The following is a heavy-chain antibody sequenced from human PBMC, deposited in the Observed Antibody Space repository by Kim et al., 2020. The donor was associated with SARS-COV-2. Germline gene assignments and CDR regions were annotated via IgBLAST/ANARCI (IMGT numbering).Heavy chain of an antibody. Sequence: GGSLRLSCAASGFTFSTYTINWVRQAPGKGLEWVSSISGSSTYIFYADSVKGRFTVSRDNAKNSLYLQMNSLRAEDTAVYYCARDSGGYYGSWGQGTLVTVSS. CDR3: ARDSGGYYGS. CDR2: ISGSSTYI. J-gene: IGHJ5*02. V-gene: IGHV3-21*01. CDR1: GFTFSTYT. D-gene: IGHD3-22*01.